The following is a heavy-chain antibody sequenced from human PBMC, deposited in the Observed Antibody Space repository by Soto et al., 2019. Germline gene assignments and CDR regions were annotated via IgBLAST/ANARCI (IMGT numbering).Heavy chain of an antibody. V-gene: IGHV3-30-3*01. CDR1: GFTFRSYA. D-gene: IGHD2-15*01. CDR2: ISYDGSNK. Sequence: QVQLVESGGGVVQPGRSLRLSCAASGFTFRSYAMHWVRQAPGKGLECVAVISYDGSNKFYRDYVKGRFTISRDNSKNTLYLQINSLRYEDTAVYYCVRGDREDIAVVIGVRPGEYGVDVWGQGTTVTVSS. CDR3: VRGDREDIAVVIGVRPGEYGVDV. J-gene: IGHJ6*02.